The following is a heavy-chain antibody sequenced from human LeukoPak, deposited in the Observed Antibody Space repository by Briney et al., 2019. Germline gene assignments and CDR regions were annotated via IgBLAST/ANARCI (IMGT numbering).Heavy chain of an antibody. D-gene: IGHD6-13*01. V-gene: IGHV1-3*03. CDR2: INAGNGNT. CDR1: GYTFTSYA. CDR3: ARDSSSWYELGYYFDY. J-gene: IGHJ4*02. Sequence: ASVKVSCKASGYTFTSYAMHWVRQAPGQRLEWMGWINAGNGNTKYSQEFQGRVTITRDTSASTAYMELSSLRSEDMAVYYCARDSSSWYELGYYFDYWGQGTLVTVSS.